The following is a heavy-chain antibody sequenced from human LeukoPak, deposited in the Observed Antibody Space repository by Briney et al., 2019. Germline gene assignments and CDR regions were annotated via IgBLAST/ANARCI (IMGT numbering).Heavy chain of an antibody. CDR2: TYYRSKWYN. CDR1: GDSVSSNTVG. J-gene: IGHJ3*02. V-gene: IGHV6-1*01. D-gene: IGHD1-1*01. CDR3: ARTTSVKAFDI. Sequence: SQTLSLTCVISGDSVSSNTVGWNWIRQSPSRGLEWLARTYYRSKWYNDYAVSVKSRITINPDTSKNQFSLQLNSVTPEDTAVYYCARTTSVKAFDIWGQGTMVTVSS.